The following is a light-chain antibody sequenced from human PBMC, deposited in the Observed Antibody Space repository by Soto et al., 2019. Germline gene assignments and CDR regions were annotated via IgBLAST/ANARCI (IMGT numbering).Light chain of an antibody. CDR2: DAS. V-gene: IGKV1-5*01. CDR1: QSINSW. CDR3: QQYDNFST. J-gene: IGKJ1*01. Sequence: DIQMTQSPSTLSASVGDRVTITCRASQSINSWLAWYQQRPGKAPKLLIYDASSLQSGVPSRFSGSGSGTEFTLTISSLQPDDSATYYCQQYDNFSTFGQGTKVQVK.